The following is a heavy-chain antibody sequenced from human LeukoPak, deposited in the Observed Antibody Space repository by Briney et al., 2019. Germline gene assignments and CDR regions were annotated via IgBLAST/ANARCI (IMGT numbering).Heavy chain of an antibody. CDR2: IYPGDSDT. CDR1: GYSFSNYW. Sequence: GESLKISCKGSGYSFSNYWIAWVRQMPGKGLEWMGVIYPGDSDTRYSPSFQGQVTISADKSISTAYLQWSSLKASDTAMYYCARSIPAVQTYSSFGGYYGMDVWGQGTTVTVSS. CDR3: ARSIPAVQTYSSFGGYYGMDV. J-gene: IGHJ6*02. V-gene: IGHV5-51*01. D-gene: IGHD6-6*01.